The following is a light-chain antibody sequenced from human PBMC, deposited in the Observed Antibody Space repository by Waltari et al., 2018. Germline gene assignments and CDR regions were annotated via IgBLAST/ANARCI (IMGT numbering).Light chain of an antibody. CDR2: YAS. CDR3: HHSDSLPYS. V-gene: IGKV6-21*01. J-gene: IGKJ2*03. Sequence: EIVMTQSPDFQSVTLEEKATITCRASHSIGGRLHWYQQKPDQSPKLLILYASPSSSGLPSRFSGSGSGTDFTLTIDVLEAEDAATYYCHHSDSLPYSFGQGTKLEIK. CDR1: HSIGGR.